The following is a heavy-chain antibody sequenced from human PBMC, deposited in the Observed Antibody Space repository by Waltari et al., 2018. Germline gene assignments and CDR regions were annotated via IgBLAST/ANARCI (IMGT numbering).Heavy chain of an antibody. CDR1: GYTFTSYG. Sequence: QVQLVQSGAEVKKPGASVTVSCKASGYTFTSYGISWVRQAPGQGLEWMGWISAYNGNTNYARKLQGRVTMTTDTSTSTAYMELRSLRSDDTAVYYCARTGEGVYYGSGSYRNWFDPWGQGTLVTVSS. V-gene: IGHV1-18*01. D-gene: IGHD3-10*01. J-gene: IGHJ5*02. CDR2: ISAYNGNT. CDR3: ARTGEGVYYGSGSYRNWFDP.